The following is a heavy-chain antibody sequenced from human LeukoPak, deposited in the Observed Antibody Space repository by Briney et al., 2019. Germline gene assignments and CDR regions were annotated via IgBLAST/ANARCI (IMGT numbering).Heavy chain of an antibody. V-gene: IGHV4-61*02. CDR3: GRERGGGGAGAFDI. Sequence: SETLSLTCAVSSDSISSGSYYWSWIRQPAGKGLEWIGRIYTSGSTNYNPSLKSRVTISLDTSKNQFSLKLSSVTAADTAVYYWGRERGGGGAGAFDIWGQGTMVTVSS. J-gene: IGHJ3*02. CDR2: IYTSGST. D-gene: IGHD3-10*01. CDR1: SDSISSGSYY.